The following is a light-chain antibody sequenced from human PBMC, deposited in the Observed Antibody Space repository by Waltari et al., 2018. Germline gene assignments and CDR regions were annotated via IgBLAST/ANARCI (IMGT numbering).Light chain of an antibody. CDR1: KLGYKS. CDR2: QDA. V-gene: IGLV3-1*01. CDR3: QTWDSSTQAYV. J-gene: IGLJ1*01. Sequence: SYELTQPPSVSVSPGQTASLTCSGDKLGYKSTSWYHQKPGQSPVVVIYQDAKRPSGIPERFSGSNSGNTATLTISGTQALDEGDYYCQTWDSSTQAYVFGTGTKVTVL.